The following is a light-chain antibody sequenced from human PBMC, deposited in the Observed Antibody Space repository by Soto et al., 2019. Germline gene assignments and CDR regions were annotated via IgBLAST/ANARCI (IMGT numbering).Light chain of an antibody. V-gene: IGKV1-5*01. Sequence: DKQMNQSPSTLSASVGDRVTIACRASQSISSWLAWYQRKPGKAPKLLIYDASSLESGVPSRFSGSGSGTEFTLTISSLQPDDFATYYCQQYNSYPYTFGQGTRLEIK. CDR3: QQYNSYPYT. CDR2: DAS. J-gene: IGKJ5*01. CDR1: QSISSW.